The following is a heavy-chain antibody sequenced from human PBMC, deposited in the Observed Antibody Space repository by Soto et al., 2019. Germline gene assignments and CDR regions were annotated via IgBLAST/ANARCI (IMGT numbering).Heavy chain of an antibody. V-gene: IGHV3-11*06. CDR1: GFTFSDYY. CDR2: ISSSSSYT. Sequence: NPGGSLRLSCAASGFTFSDYYMSWIRQAPGKGLEWVSYISSSSSYTNYEDSVKGRFTISRDNAKNSLCLQMNSLRAEDTAVYYCARDPIAAAPEYYGMDVWGQGTTVTVSS. CDR3: ARDPIAAAPEYYGMDV. D-gene: IGHD6-13*01. J-gene: IGHJ6*02.